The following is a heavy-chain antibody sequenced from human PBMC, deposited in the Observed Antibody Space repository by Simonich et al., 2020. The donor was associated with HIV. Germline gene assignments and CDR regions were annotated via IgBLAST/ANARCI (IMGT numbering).Heavy chain of an antibody. CDR2: INPNSGGT. J-gene: IGHJ3*02. Sequence: QVQLVQSGAEVKKPGASVKVSCKASGYTFTDWDIHWVRQAPGQGLEWMGRINPNSGGTSYPQKFQGRVTMTRETSSSTAYMELSRLRSDDTAFYYCATHGPGSYSSALDIWGQGTRVTVSS. CDR3: ATHGPGSYSSALDI. D-gene: IGHD1-26*01. CDR1: GYTFTDWD. V-gene: IGHV1-2*06.